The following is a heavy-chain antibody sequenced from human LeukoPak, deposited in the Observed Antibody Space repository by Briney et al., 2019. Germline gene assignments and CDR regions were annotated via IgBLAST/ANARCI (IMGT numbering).Heavy chain of an antibody. J-gene: IGHJ6*03. V-gene: IGHV4-59*01. Sequence: SETLSLTCTVSGGSISSYYWSWIRQPPGKGLEWIGYIYYSGSTNYNPSLKSRVTISVDTSKNQFSLKLSSVTAADTAVYYCDWVLRDYYMDVWGKGTTVTVSS. CDR2: IYYSGST. D-gene: IGHD3-16*01. CDR3: DWVLRDYYMDV. CDR1: GGSISSYY.